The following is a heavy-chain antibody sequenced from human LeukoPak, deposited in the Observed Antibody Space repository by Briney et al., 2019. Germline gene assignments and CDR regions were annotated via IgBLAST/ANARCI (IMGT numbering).Heavy chain of an antibody. D-gene: IGHD2-8*01. V-gene: IGHV1-2*02. J-gene: IGHJ6*03. CDR3: ASSNGGYYYYMDV. CDR1: GYTLTGYY. Sequence: ASVKVSCKASGYTLTGYYMHWVRQAPGQGLEWMGWINPNSGGTNYAQKFQGRVTMTRDTSISTAYMELSRLRSDDTAVYYCASSNGGYYYYMDVWGKGTTATVSS. CDR2: INPNSGGT.